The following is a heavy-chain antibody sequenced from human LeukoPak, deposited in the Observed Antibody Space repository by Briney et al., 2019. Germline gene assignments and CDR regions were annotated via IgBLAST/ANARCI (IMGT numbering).Heavy chain of an antibody. J-gene: IGHJ4*02. V-gene: IGHV3-33*06. CDR3: AKDLSSGIAVAGIDY. CDR2: IWYDGSNK. Sequence: GGSLRLSCAASGFTFSSYGMHWVRQAPGKGLEWVAVIWYDGSNKYYADSVKGRFTISRDNSKNTLYLQVNSLRAEDTAVYYCAKDLSSGIAVAGIDYWGQGTLVTVSS. CDR1: GFTFSSYG. D-gene: IGHD6-19*01.